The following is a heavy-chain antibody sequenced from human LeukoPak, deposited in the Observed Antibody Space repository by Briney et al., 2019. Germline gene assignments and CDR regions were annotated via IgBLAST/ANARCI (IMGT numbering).Heavy chain of an antibody. V-gene: IGHV4-4*07. D-gene: IGHD3-16*02. CDR3: AREPIYAFGGVIVLNAFDI. Sequence: SETLSLTCTVSGGSISSYYWSWLRQPAGKGLEWIGRIYTSGSTNYNPSLKSRVTISVDTSKNQFSLKLSSVTAADTAVYYCAREPIYAFGGVIVLNAFDIWGQGTMVTVSS. J-gene: IGHJ3*02. CDR1: GGSISSYY. CDR2: IYTSGST.